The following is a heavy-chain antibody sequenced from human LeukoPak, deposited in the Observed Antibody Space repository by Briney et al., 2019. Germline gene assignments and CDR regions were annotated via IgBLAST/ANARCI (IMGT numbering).Heavy chain of an antibody. CDR2: IYHSGST. D-gene: IGHD3-22*01. CDR1: GVSISSSRYF. V-gene: IGHV4-39*01. CDR3: TTPPPKRRGFYDNSGYGYYFDY. Sequence: SETLSLTCTVSGVSISSSRYFWGWIRQPPGKGLEWIGIIYHSGSTHYNPSLKGRVTLSVDTSKNQFYLKLSSVTAADTAVYYGTTPPPKRRGFYDNSGYGYYFDYWGQGTLVTVSS. J-gene: IGHJ4*02.